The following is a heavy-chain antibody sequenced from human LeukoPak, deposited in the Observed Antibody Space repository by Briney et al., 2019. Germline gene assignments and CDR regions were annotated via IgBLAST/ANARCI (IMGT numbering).Heavy chain of an antibody. Sequence: ASVKVSCKASGYTFTGYYMHWVRQAPGQGLEWMGWINPNSGGTNYAQKFQGRVTMTRDTSISTAYMELSRLRSDDTAVYYCASPVRGDPYRGFGFFDYWGQGTLVTVSS. J-gene: IGHJ4*02. CDR3: ASPVRGDPYRGFGFFDY. V-gene: IGHV1-2*02. CDR1: GYTFTGYY. CDR2: INPNSGGT. D-gene: IGHD3-10*01.